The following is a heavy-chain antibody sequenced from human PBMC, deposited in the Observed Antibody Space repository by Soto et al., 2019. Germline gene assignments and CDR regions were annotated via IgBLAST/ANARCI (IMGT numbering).Heavy chain of an antibody. CDR2: TYYRSKGYN. CDR3: ARYTGSSWYLVSRNWFDP. Sequence: PSQTLSLTCFIPWNSVSRNSAARNWIRYTPSRGLEWLGRTYYRSKGYNDYAVSVKSRITINPGTSKNQFSLQLNYVTPEDTAVYSCARYTGSSWYLVSRNWFDPWGQGTLVTVSS. D-gene: IGHD6-13*01. V-gene: IGHV6-1*01. J-gene: IGHJ5*02. CDR1: WNSVSRNSAA.